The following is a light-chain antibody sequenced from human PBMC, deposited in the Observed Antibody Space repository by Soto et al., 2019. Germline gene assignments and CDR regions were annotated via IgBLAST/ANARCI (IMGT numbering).Light chain of an antibody. V-gene: IGKV1-5*03. J-gene: IGKJ1*01. CDR3: QQYNDSFPT. CDR1: QNINTW. Sequence: DIQMTQSPSTLSASVGDRVTISCRASQNINTWLAWYKQQPGKAPQLLIYKAYSLESGVPSRFSGSGSGTDFTLTISSLRPDDFVTFYCQQYNDSFPTFGQGTKVEIK. CDR2: KAY.